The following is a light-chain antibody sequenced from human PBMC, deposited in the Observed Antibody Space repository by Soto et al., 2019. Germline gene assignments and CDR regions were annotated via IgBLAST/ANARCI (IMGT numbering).Light chain of an antibody. CDR3: SSRTTLNPYV. J-gene: IGLJ1*01. Sequence: QSALTQPDSVSGSPGQSITISCTGTSSDIGAYNSVSWYQQHPGKAPKLMIYEVSNRPSGVSNRFSASKSGNTASLTISGLQAEDEADYYCSSRTTLNPYVFGTGTKLTVL. CDR1: SSDIGAYNS. CDR2: EVS. V-gene: IGLV2-14*01.